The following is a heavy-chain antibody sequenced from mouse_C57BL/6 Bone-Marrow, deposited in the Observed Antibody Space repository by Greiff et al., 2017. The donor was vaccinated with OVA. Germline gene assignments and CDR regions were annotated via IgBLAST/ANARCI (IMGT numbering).Heavy chain of an antibody. D-gene: IGHD2-3*01. CDR2: ISYDGSN. CDR3: ASLYDGYYDWFAY. Sequence: EVKLLESGPGLVKPSQSLSLTCSVTGYSITSGYYWNWIRQFPGNKLEWMGYISYDGSNNYNPSLKNRISITRDTAKNQFFLKLNSVTTEDTATYYCASLYDGYYDWFAYWGQGTLVTVSA. J-gene: IGHJ3*01. CDR1: GYSITSGYY. V-gene: IGHV3-6*01.